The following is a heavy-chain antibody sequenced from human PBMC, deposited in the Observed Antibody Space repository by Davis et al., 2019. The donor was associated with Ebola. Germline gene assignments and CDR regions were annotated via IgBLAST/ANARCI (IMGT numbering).Heavy chain of an antibody. CDR2: IYYSGST. CDR3: ARGGQGVGAGRWLDP. V-gene: IGHV4-59*01. D-gene: IGHD2-15*01. Sequence: SETLSLTCTVSGGSISSYYWSWIRQPPGKGLEWIRYIYYSGSTNYNPPLQSRVTISVDTSENRFSLKVTSVTPADTAVYYCARGGQGVGAGRWLDPWGQGTLVTVSS. J-gene: IGHJ5*02. CDR1: GGSISSYY.